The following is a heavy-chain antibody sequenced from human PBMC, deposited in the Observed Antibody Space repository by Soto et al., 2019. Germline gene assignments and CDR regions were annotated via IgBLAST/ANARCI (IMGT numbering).Heavy chain of an antibody. CDR3: VRDGLDYYDTERLYFDN. CDR2: ISSSAVYI. Sequence: EVQLVESGGGPVRPGGSLKLSCAASGFNFITYSLSWVRQAPGKGLEWVASISSSAVYIDYADSVKGRFTISRDNANNSPYLQMNRLRAEDTATYYCVRDGLDYYDTERLYFDNWGQGTLVTVSS. V-gene: IGHV3-21*01. CDR1: GFNFITYS. D-gene: IGHD3-22*01. J-gene: IGHJ4*02.